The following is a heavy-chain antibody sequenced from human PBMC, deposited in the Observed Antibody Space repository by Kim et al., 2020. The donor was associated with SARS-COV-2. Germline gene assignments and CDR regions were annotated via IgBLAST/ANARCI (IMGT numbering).Heavy chain of an antibody. CDR1: GFTFSSYA. Sequence: GGSLRLSCAASGFTFSSYAMSWVRQAPGKGLEWVSVIYSGGSSTYYADSVKGRFTISRDDSKNTVYLQMNSLRVEDTAVYYCAREPEGAFKIWGQGTMVTVSS. CDR2: IYSGGSST. J-gene: IGHJ3*02. V-gene: IGHV3-23*03. CDR3: AREPEGAFKI.